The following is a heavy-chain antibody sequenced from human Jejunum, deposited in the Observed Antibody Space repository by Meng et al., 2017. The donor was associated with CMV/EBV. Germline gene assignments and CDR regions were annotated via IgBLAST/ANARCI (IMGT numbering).Heavy chain of an antibody. Sequence: QVQLQDSGPGLGKPSETLSLTCTVSGGSVNNYYWSWIRQSAGKGLEWIGRFYSSDTYNYHPSLDSRVTMSLDTSKNQLSLNLRSVTAADTATYYCARGPGASTREGFDYWGLGTLVTVSS. V-gene: IGHV4-4*07. CDR3: ARGPGASTREGFDY. D-gene: IGHD1-26*01. J-gene: IGHJ4*02. CDR2: FYSSDTY. CDR1: GGSVNNYY.